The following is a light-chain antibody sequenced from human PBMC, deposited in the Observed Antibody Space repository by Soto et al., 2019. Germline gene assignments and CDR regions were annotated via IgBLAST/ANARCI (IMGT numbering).Light chain of an antibody. J-gene: IGLJ3*02. CDR3: QVWDGNNDRWV. CDR1: NIGAKS. CDR2: DTS. Sequence: SYVLTQPPSVSVTPGQTARITCGGNNIGAKSVHWYQQRPGQAPVLVVYDTSDRPSGIPERFSGSPSGDTATLSITRVTVGDEADYYCQVWDGNNDRWVFGGGTKLTVL. V-gene: IGLV3-21*02.